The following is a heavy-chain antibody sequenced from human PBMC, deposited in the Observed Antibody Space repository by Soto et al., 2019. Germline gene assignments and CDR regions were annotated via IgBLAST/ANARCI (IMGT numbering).Heavy chain of an antibody. CDR2: IWYDGSNK. V-gene: IGHV3-33*01. Sequence: QVQLVESGGGVVQPGRSLRLSCAASGFTFSSYGMHWVRQAPGKGLEWVAVIWYDGSNKHFAESVKGRFTISRDNTKNTGYLQMNSLGAEDTAVYYCARETSSNYSFDPWGQGTLVTV. CDR3: ARETSSNYSFDP. D-gene: IGHD3-22*01. CDR1: GFTFSSYG. J-gene: IGHJ5*02.